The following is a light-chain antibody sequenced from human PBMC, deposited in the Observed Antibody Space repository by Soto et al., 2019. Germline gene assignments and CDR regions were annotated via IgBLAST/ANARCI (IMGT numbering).Light chain of an antibody. CDR2: DAS. CDR3: QPRSNWIT. V-gene: IGKV3-11*01. Sequence: LTQSPGTKTLSPGERATLSCRASQSVSSYLAWYQQKPGQAPRLLIYDASNRATGIPARFSGSGSGTDFTLTISSLEPEDFAVYYCQPRSNWITFGQGTRLEI. CDR1: QSVSSY. J-gene: IGKJ5*01.